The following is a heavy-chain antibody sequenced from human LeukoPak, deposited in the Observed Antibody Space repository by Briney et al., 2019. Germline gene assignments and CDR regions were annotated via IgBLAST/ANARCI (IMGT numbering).Heavy chain of an antibody. V-gene: IGHV1-8*01. CDR2: MNPNSGNT. CDR1: GYTFTSYD. CDR3: AKFMVTYYGSGSWSYFDY. D-gene: IGHD3-10*01. J-gene: IGHJ4*02. Sequence: ASVKVSCKASGYTFTSYDINWVRQATGQGLEWMGWMNPNSGNTGYAQKFQGRVAMTRNTSISTAYMELSSLRSEDTAVYYCAKFMVTYYGSGSWSYFDYWGQGTLVTVSS.